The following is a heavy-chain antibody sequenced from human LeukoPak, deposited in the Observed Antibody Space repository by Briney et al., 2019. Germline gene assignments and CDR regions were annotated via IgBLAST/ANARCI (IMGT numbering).Heavy chain of an antibody. J-gene: IGHJ4*02. Sequence: GASVKVSCKASGGTFSSYAISWVRQAPGQGLEWMGGIIPIFGTANYAQKFQGRVTTTADKSTSTAYMELSSLRSDDTAVYYCARGRRQWLVRHLDYWGQGTLVTVSS. D-gene: IGHD6-19*01. CDR3: ARGRRQWLVRHLDY. CDR1: GGTFSSYA. V-gene: IGHV1-69*06. CDR2: IIPIFGTA.